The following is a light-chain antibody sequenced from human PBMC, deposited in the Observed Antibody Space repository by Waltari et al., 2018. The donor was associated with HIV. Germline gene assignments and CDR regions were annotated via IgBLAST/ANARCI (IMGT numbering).Light chain of an antibody. CDR3: QQFSLSPPLT. Sequence: DIVMTQSPDSLSVSLGERATINCKSSQSLLYGSNNKNRLAWYQQRPGQPPKLLISWASTRESGVPDRFSGSGSGTDFTLTINSLQAEDVAVYYRQQFSLSPPLTFGGGTKVEIK. J-gene: IGKJ4*01. V-gene: IGKV4-1*01. CDR2: WAS. CDR1: QSLLYGSNNKNR.